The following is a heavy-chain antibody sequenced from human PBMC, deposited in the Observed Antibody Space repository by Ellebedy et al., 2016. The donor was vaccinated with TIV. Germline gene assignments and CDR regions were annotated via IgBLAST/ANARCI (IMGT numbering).Heavy chain of an antibody. Sequence: PGGSLRLSCAASGFTFSSYAMSWVRQAPGKGLKWVSAISGSGGSTYYADSVKGRFTISRDNSKNTLYLQMNSLRAEDTAVYYCARGSSGWTIFDYWGQGTLVTVSS. CDR3: ARGSSGWTIFDY. CDR1: GFTFSSYA. D-gene: IGHD6-19*01. J-gene: IGHJ4*02. CDR2: ISGSGGST. V-gene: IGHV3-23*01.